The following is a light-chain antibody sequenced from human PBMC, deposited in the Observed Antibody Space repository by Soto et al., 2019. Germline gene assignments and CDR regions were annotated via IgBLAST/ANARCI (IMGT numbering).Light chain of an antibody. CDR3: QQSYSIPWT. Sequence: DIQMTQSPSSLSESLGERVTITCRASQTVRNYLNWYQQKPGKAPKLLIYAASSLRSGVPSRFSGSGSGTDFTLTISSLQPEDFGTYYCQQSYSIPWTFGQGTKVEIK. J-gene: IGKJ1*01. V-gene: IGKV1-39*01. CDR1: QTVRNY. CDR2: AAS.